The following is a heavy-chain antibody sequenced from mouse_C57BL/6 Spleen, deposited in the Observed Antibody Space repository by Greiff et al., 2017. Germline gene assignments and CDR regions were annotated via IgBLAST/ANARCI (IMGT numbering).Heavy chain of an antibody. CDR3: TREGSSHYYAMDY. Sequence: EVMLVESGEGLVKPGGSLKLSCAASGFTFSSYAMSWVRQTPEKRLEWVAYISSGGDYIYYADTVKGRFTISRDNARNTLYLQMSSLKSEDTAMYYCTREGSSHYYAMDYWGQGTSVTVSS. V-gene: IGHV5-9-1*02. D-gene: IGHD1-1*01. CDR1: GFTFSSYA. CDR2: ISSGGDYI. J-gene: IGHJ4*01.